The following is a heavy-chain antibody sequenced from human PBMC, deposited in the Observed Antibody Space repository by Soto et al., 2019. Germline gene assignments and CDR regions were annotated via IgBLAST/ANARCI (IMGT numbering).Heavy chain of an antibody. V-gene: IGHV3-30*18. CDR2: ISYDGSNK. J-gene: IGHJ6*02. CDR3: AKDYVLEWLRYYYGMDV. D-gene: IGHD3-3*01. CDR1: GFAFSTYG. Sequence: QVQLVESGGGVVQPGRSLRLSCAASGFAFSTYGMHWVRQAPGKGLEWVAVISYDGSNKYYTDSVKGRFTISRDNSKNTLFLQMNSLRAEDTAVYYCAKDYVLEWLRYYYGMDVWGQGTIVTVSS.